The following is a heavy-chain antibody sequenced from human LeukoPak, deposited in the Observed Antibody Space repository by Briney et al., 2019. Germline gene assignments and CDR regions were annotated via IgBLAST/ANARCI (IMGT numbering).Heavy chain of an antibody. J-gene: IGHJ4*02. Sequence: GESLKISCKGSGYNLISYWIAWVRQMPGKGLEWMGIIYPGDSDTRYSPSFQGQVTISVDKSISTAYLQWSSLKASDTAMYYCARTYYYESSGYNFGYWGQGTLVTVSS. D-gene: IGHD3-22*01. CDR1: GYNLISYW. CDR3: ARTYYYESSGYNFGY. V-gene: IGHV5-51*01. CDR2: IYPGDSDT.